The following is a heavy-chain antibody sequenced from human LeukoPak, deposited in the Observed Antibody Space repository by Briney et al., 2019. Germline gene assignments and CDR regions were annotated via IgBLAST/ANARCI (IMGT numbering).Heavy chain of an antibody. CDR1: HYSISSNYY. J-gene: IGHJ4*02. V-gene: IGHV4-38-2*02. CDR3: ARSSGYMSY. Sequence: PSETLSLTCTVSHYSISSNYYWGWIRQPPGKGLEWIGSIYHSGSTYYNPSLKSRVTISVDTSKNQFSLKLTSETAADTAVYYCARSSGYMSYWGQGTLVTVSS. D-gene: IGHD3-22*01. CDR2: IYHSGST.